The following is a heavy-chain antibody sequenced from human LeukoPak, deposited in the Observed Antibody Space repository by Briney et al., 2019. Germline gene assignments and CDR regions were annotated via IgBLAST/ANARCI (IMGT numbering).Heavy chain of an antibody. CDR1: GYTFTDYY. CDR3: ARASFWESPINWFAP. Sequence: GASVKVSCKASGYTFTDYYMHWVRQAPGQGIEWMGWINPNSGGTNYAQKFQGRVAMTRDTSISTAYMELSRLTFDDTAVYYCARASFWESPINWFAPWGQGTLVTVSS. CDR2: INPNSGGT. V-gene: IGHV1-2*02. D-gene: IGHD3-16*01. J-gene: IGHJ5*02.